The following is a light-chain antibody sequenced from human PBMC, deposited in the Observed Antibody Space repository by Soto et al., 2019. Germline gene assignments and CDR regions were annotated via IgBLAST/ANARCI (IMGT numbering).Light chain of an antibody. Sequence: QSALTQPPSVSGSPGQSVTISCTGTSSDVGSYNRVSWYQQPPGTAPKLMIYEVSNRPSGVPDRFSGSKSGNTASLTISGLQAEDEADYYCGSYTSSTSVIFGGGTQLTVL. CDR2: EVS. CDR1: SSDVGSYNR. V-gene: IGLV2-18*02. J-gene: IGLJ2*01. CDR3: GSYTSSTSVI.